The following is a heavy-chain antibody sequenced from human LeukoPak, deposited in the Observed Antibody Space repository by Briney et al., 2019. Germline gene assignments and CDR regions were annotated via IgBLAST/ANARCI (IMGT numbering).Heavy chain of an antibody. V-gene: IGHV3-9*01. Sequence: GGSLRLSCAASGFTFDDYAMHWVRQAPGKGLEWVSGISWNSGSIDYADSVKGRFTISRDNAKNSLYLQMNSLRAEDTALYYCAKDIGYGGNGLGAFDIWGQGTMVTVS. CDR1: GFTFDDYA. CDR3: AKDIGYGGNGLGAFDI. CDR2: ISWNSGSI. D-gene: IGHD4-23*01. J-gene: IGHJ3*02.